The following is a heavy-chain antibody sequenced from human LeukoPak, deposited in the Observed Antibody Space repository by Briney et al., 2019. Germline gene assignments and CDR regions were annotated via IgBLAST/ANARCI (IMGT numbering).Heavy chain of an antibody. CDR3: ASYVISGSYFDY. CDR1: GFTFSSYA. Sequence: GRSLRLSCAASGFTFSSYAMHWVRQAPGKGLEWVAVISYDGSNKYYADSVKGRFTISRDNSKNTLYPQMNSLRAEDTAVYYCASYVISGSYFDYWGQGTLVTVSS. J-gene: IGHJ4*02. D-gene: IGHD1-26*01. V-gene: IGHV3-30-3*01. CDR2: ISYDGSNK.